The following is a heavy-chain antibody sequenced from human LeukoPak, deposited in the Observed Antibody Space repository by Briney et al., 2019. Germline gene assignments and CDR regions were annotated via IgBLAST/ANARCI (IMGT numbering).Heavy chain of an antibody. Sequence: GASVKVSCKASGYTFTSYAMHWVRRAPGQRLEWMGWINAGNGNTKYSQKFQGRVTITRDTSASTAYMELSSLRSEDTAVYYCARDNYYDSSGYYYRPGDYWGQGTLVTASS. CDR3: ARDNYYDSSGYYYRPGDY. V-gene: IGHV1-3*01. CDR1: GYTFTSYA. CDR2: INAGNGNT. J-gene: IGHJ4*02. D-gene: IGHD3-22*01.